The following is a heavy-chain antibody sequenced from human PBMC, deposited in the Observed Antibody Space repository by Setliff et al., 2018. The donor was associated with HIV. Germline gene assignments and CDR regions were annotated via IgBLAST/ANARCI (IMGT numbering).Heavy chain of an antibody. D-gene: IGHD6-6*01. Sequence: ASVKVSCKASGYTFTNYGISWLRQAPGQGLEWMGWISGYNSDTEYAEKVQGRVTMTTDTSTGTAYMEPRSLRSDDTAVYYCAREVVPTSEYHTFDSWGQGSLVTVSS. CDR1: GYTFTNYG. CDR2: ISGYNSDT. J-gene: IGHJ4*02. CDR3: AREVVPTSEYHTFDS. V-gene: IGHV1-18*04.